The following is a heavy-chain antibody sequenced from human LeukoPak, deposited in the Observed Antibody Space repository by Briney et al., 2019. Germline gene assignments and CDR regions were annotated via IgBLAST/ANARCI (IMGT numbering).Heavy chain of an antibody. CDR3: ARDLGYYDILTGYSNPGFDY. Sequence: GGSLRLSCAASGFTFSSYSMNWVRQAPGKGLEWASSISSSSSYIYYADSVKGRFTISRDNAKNSLYLQMNSLRAEDTAVYYCARDLGYYDILTGYSNPGFDYWGQGTLVTVSS. D-gene: IGHD3-9*01. CDR2: ISSSSSYI. CDR1: GFTFSSYS. V-gene: IGHV3-21*01. J-gene: IGHJ4*02.